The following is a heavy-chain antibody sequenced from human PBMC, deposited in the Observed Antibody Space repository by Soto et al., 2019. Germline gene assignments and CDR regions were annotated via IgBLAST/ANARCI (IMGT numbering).Heavy chain of an antibody. CDR2: IYPGDSDT. CDR3: ARAAATDYYYYGMDV. J-gene: IGHJ6*02. Sequence: VESLKISCKGSGYSFTSYWIGWVRQMPGKGLEWMGIIYPGDSDTRYSPSFQGQVTISADKSISTAYLQWSSLKASDTAMYYCARAAATDYYYYGMDVWGQGTTVTVSS. V-gene: IGHV5-51*01. D-gene: IGHD6-13*01. CDR1: GYSFTSYW.